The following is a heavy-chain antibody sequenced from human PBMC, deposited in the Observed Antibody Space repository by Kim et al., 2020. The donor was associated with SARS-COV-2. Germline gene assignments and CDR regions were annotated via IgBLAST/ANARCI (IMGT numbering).Heavy chain of an antibody. V-gene: IGHV3-9*01. D-gene: IGHD6-13*01. Sequence: GGSLRLSCAASGFTFDDYAMHWVRQAPGKGLEWVSGISWNSGSIGYADSVKGRFTISRDNAKNSLYLQMNSLRAEDTALYYCAKRRAAGYFDYWGQGTLV. CDR3: AKRRAAGYFDY. CDR1: GFTFDDYA. J-gene: IGHJ4*02. CDR2: ISWNSGSI.